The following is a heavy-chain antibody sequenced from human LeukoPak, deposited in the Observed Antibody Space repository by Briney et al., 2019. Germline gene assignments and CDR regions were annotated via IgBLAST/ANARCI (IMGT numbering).Heavy chain of an antibody. V-gene: IGHV4-30-2*01. Sequence: PSETLSLTCAVSGGSISSGGYSWSWIRQPPGKGLEWIGYIYHSGSTYYNPSLKSRVTISVDTSKNQFSLKLSSVTAADTAVYYCARGSVLSFVVVPAAIVRGMDVWGQGTTVTVSS. CDR3: ARGSVLSFVVVPAAIVRGMDV. J-gene: IGHJ6*02. D-gene: IGHD2-2*01. CDR2: IYHSGST. CDR1: GGSISSGGYS.